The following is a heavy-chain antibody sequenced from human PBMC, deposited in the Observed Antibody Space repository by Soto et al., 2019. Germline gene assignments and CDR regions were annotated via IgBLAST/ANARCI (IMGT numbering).Heavy chain of an antibody. Sequence: QVQLVQSGAEVKKPGASVKVSCKASGYTFTGYYMHWVRQAPGQGLEWMGWINPNSGGTNYAQKFQGRVTMTRATSISTAYMELSSLRSDDTAVYYSARDRQTYGSGSYYIDSPLDYWGQGTLVTVSS. J-gene: IGHJ4*02. D-gene: IGHD3-10*01. CDR1: GYTFTGYY. CDR2: INPNSGGT. V-gene: IGHV1-2*02. CDR3: ARDRQTYGSGSYYIDSPLDY.